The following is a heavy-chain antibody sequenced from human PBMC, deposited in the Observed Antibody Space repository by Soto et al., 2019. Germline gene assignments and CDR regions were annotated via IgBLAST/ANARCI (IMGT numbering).Heavy chain of an antibody. V-gene: IGHV3-30*18. Sequence: PVGSLRLSCAASGFTFSSYGMHWVRQAPGKGLEWVAVISYDGSNKYYADSVKGRFTISRDNSKNTLYLQMNSLRAEDTAVYYCAKAFRNYYDSSGYLGDYGHYFDYWGQGTLVTVSS. CDR1: GFTFSSYG. D-gene: IGHD3-22*01. J-gene: IGHJ4*02. CDR2: ISYDGSNK. CDR3: AKAFRNYYDSSGYLGDYGHYFDY.